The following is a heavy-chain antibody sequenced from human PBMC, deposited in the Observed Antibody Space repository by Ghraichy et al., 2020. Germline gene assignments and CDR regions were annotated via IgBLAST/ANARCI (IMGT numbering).Heavy chain of an antibody. D-gene: IGHD5-12*01. Sequence: LTCAASGFTFSSYSMNWVRQAPGKGLEWVSYISSSSSTIYYADSVKGRFTISRDNAKNSLYLQMNSLRAEDTAVYYCARRSVANDYWGQGTLVTVSS. J-gene: IGHJ4*02. CDR3: ARRSVANDY. V-gene: IGHV3-48*01. CDR2: ISSSSSTI. CDR1: GFTFSSYS.